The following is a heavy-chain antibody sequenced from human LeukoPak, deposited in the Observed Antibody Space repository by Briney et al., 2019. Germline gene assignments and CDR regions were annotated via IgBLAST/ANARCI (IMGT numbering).Heavy chain of an antibody. Sequence: GGSLRLSCAASGFTVSSYNMNWVRQAPGKGLEWVSFISSSPTNIYYAASVKGRFTISRDNAKNSVYLQLNSLRAEDTAVDHCARDGYSRSWNHWGQGTLVTVSS. D-gene: IGHD1-26*01. CDR3: ARDGYSRSWNH. V-gene: IGHV3-21*01. CDR1: GFTVSSYN. CDR2: ISSSPTNI. J-gene: IGHJ5*02.